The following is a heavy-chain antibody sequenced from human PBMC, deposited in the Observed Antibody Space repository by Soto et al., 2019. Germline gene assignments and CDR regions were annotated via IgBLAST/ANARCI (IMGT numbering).Heavy chain of an antibody. CDR1: SYTFTNYD. Sequence: QVRLVQSGTEVKKPGASVKVSCKASSYTFTNYDVTWVRQAPGQGLEWMGWISTSTGNTNYAQKLQGRVTMTTDTSASTAYMELRSLRSDNTAVYYCARGEGMAARHDGYDIWGQGTMVTVSS. CDR3: ARGEGMAARHDGYDI. J-gene: IGHJ3*02. D-gene: IGHD6-6*01. V-gene: IGHV1-18*04. CDR2: ISTSTGNT.